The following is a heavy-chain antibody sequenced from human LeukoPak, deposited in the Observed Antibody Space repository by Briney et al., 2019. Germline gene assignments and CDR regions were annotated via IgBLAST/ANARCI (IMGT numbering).Heavy chain of an antibody. CDR1: GGSLSSSSYY. CDR3: ASGTHSTEFDP. D-gene: IGHD3-10*01. J-gene: IGHJ5*02. V-gene: IGHV4-39*01. Sequence: SETLSLTCTVSGGSLSSSSYYWGWIRQPPGKGLEWIGSSYYSGSTYYNPSLKSRVTISVDTSKNQFSLKLGSVTAADTAEYYCASGTHSTEFDPWGQGTLVSVSS. CDR2: SYYSGST.